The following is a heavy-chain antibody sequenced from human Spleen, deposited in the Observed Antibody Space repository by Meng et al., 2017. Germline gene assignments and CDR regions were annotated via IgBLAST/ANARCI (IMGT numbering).Heavy chain of an antibody. CDR3: ARDLGSRMPGIAVAGVFDY. J-gene: IGHJ4*02. D-gene: IGHD6-19*01. CDR2: IYTSGST. CDR1: GGSISSYY. V-gene: IGHV4-4*07. Sequence: SETLSLTCTVSGGSISSYYWSWIRQPAGKGLEWIGRIYTSGSTNYNPSLKSRVTMSVDTSKNQFSLKLSSVTAADTAVYYCARDLGSRMPGIAVAGVFDYWGQGTLVTVSS.